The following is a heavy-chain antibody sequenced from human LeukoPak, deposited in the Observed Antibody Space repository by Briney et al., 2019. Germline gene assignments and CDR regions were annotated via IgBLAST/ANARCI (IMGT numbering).Heavy chain of an antibody. J-gene: IGHJ3*02. CDR1: GFTFSNYN. D-gene: IGHD1-14*01. Sequence: GGSLRLSCAASGFTFSNYNMNWVRQAPGKGLEWVSYISSSSSGIYYADSVKGRFTIARDNAENSLYLQMNSLRAEDTAVYYCARIHITDDAFDIWGQGTRVTLSS. CDR3: ARIHITDDAFDI. V-gene: IGHV3-48*04. CDR2: ISSSSSGI.